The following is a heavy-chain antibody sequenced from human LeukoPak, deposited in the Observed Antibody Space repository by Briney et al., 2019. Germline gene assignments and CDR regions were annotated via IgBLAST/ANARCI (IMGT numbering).Heavy chain of an antibody. Sequence: ASVKVSCKASGGTFSSYAISRVRQAPGQGLEWMGRIIPILGIANYAQKFQGRVTITADKSTSTAYMELSSLRSEDTAVYYCAREGYYYGSGSKKYFDYWGQGTLVTVSS. CDR2: IIPILGIA. J-gene: IGHJ4*02. CDR1: GGTFSSYA. V-gene: IGHV1-69*04. D-gene: IGHD3-10*01. CDR3: AREGYYYGSGSKKYFDY.